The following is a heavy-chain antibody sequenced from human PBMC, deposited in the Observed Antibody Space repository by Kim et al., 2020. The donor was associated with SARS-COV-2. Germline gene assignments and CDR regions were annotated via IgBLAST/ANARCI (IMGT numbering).Heavy chain of an antibody. V-gene: IGHV3-23*01. D-gene: IGHD6-19*01. Sequence: GGSLRLSCAASGFTFNSYAMSWVRQAPGKGLEWVSGIRQSGGNTEYADSVKGRFSISRDNSKNTPYLQMNRLRAEDTAVYYCAKVTSGSSGWFEYFQRWGQGTPGTVSS. CDR3: AKVTSGSSGWFEYFQR. CDR1: GFTFNSYA. J-gene: IGHJ1*01. CDR2: IRQSGGNT.